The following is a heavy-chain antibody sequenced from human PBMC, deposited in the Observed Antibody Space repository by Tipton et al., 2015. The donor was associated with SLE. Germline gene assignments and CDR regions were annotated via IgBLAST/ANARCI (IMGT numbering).Heavy chain of an antibody. CDR2: INSGGSST. CDR1: GFTFSSYW. Sequence: SLRLSCAASGFTFSSYWMHWVRQAPGKGLVWVSRINSGGSSTNYADSVKGRFTISRDNAKNTLYLQMNSLRAEDTAVYYCARPVYSYDFWSGPWYFDLWGRGTLVTVSS. V-gene: IGHV3-74*01. D-gene: IGHD3-3*01. CDR3: ARPVYSYDFWSGPWYFDL. J-gene: IGHJ2*01.